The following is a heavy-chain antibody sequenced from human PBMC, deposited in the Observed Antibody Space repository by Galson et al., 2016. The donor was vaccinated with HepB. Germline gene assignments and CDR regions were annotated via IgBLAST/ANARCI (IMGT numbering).Heavy chain of an antibody. CDR3: AGEVTVAGNLDS. D-gene: IGHD6-19*01. Sequence: CAISGDSVSSDSVGWNWIRQSPSRGLEWLGRTYYTSYWYYDYAVSVKSRITIKPDTSKNQFSLRLNSMTPEDTAVYYCAGEVTVAGNLDSWGQGTLVTVSS. CDR1: GDSVSSDSVG. J-gene: IGHJ4*02. CDR2: TYYTSYWYY. V-gene: IGHV6-1*01.